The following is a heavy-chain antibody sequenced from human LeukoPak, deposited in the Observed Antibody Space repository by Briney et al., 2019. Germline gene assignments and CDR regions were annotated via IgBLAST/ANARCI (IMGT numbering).Heavy chain of an antibody. CDR3: ARGGDYMDV. CDR2: INPNSGDT. CDR1: GYTLTDYY. V-gene: IGHV1-2*02. Sequence: VASVKVSCKASGYTLTDYYMHWVRQAPGQGLEWMGWINPNSGDTNYAQKFQGRVTMARDTSISTAYMELNRLRSDDTAVYYCARGGDYMDVWGKGTTVTISS. J-gene: IGHJ6*03.